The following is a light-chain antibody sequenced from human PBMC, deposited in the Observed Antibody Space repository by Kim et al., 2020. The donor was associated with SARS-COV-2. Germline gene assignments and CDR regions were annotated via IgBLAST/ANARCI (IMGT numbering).Light chain of an antibody. J-gene: IGKJ5*01. V-gene: IGKV4-1*01. Sequence: DIVMTQSPDSLAVSLGERATINCKSSQSVLYSSNNKNYLAWYQQKPGQPPNLLIYWASTRESGVPDRFSGSGSGTDFTLTISSLQAADVAVYYCQQYYSTPITIGQGTRLEIK. CDR1: QSVLYSSNNKNY. CDR2: WAS. CDR3: QQYYSTPIT.